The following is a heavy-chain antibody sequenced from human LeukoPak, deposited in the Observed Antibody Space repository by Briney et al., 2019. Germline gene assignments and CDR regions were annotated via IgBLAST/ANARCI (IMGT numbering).Heavy chain of an antibody. J-gene: IGHJ4*02. V-gene: IGHV3-48*03. D-gene: IGHD6-13*01. CDR2: ISSSGSTI. CDR1: GLTFSSYE. Sequence: GGSLRLSCAGSGLTFSSYEMNWVRQAPGKGLEWVSYISSSGSTIYYADSVKGRFTISRANAKNSLYLQMNSLRAEDTAVYYCARVADSSSWYDYWGQGTLVTVSS. CDR3: ARVADSSSWYDY.